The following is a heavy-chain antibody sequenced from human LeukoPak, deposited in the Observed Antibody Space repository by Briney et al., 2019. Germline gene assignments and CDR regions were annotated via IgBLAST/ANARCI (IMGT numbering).Heavy chain of an antibody. V-gene: IGHV1-8*01. Sequence: ASVKVSCKASGYTFTSYDINWVRQATGQGLEWIGWMNPNSGNTGYAQKFQGRVTMTRNTSISTAYMELSSLRSEDTAVYYCARGSQWELTYYYDSSYYFDYWGQGTLVTVSS. J-gene: IGHJ4*02. CDR1: GYTFTSYD. CDR2: MNPNSGNT. D-gene: IGHD3-22*01. CDR3: ARGSQWELTYYYDSSYYFDY.